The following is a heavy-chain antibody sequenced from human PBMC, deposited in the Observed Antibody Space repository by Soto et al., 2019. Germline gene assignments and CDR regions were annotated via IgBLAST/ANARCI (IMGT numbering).Heavy chain of an antibody. CDR1: GGTFSSYS. D-gene: IGHD6-13*01. Sequence: SVRVSCKASGGTFSSYSISWVRPAPGQGLEWMGGIISIFGTAYYAQKFQGRVTMTAEDTRSTADMELSSLRSGETAVYYCARVIMEAAAACTELYDYDRMDVSGRETTV. CDR3: ARVIMEAAAACTELYDYDRMDV. J-gene: IGHJ6*02. V-gene: IGHV1-69*13. CDR2: IISIFGTA.